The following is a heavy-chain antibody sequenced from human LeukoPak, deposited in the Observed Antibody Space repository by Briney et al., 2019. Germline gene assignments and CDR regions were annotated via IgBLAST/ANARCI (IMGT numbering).Heavy chain of an antibody. J-gene: IGHJ6*02. Sequence: GRSLRLSCAASGFTFSSYAMSWVRQAPGKGLEWVSAISGSGGSTYYADSVKGRFTISRDNSKNTLYLQMNSLRAEDTAVYYCAKGHRNRLYYYGSGSAYGMDVWGQGTTVTVSS. CDR2: ISGSGGST. CDR1: GFTFSSYA. CDR3: AKGHRNRLYYYGSGSAYGMDV. D-gene: IGHD3-10*01. V-gene: IGHV3-23*01.